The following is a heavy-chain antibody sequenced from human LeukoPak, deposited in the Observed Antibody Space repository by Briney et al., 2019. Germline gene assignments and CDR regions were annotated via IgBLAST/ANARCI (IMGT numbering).Heavy chain of an antibody. CDR1: GGTFTSYA. J-gene: IGHJ4*02. D-gene: IGHD4-23*01. CDR2: IIPIFGAA. CDR3: ARSTTVVTSRTNYFDD. Sequence: GASVTVSSMASGGTFTSYAISWVRQAPGQGLEWMGGIIPIFGAANYAQKFQGRVTITTDESTGTAYMELSSLRSEDTAVYYCARSTTVVTSRTNYFDDGGQGTLVTVSS. V-gene: IGHV1-69*05.